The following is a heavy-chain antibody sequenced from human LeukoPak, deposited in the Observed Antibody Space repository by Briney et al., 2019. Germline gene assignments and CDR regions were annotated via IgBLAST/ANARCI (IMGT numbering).Heavy chain of an antibody. CDR2: ISAGGGST. D-gene: IGHD3-9*01. V-gene: IGHV3-23*01. J-gene: IGHJ4*02. CDR3: AKGDPPTYYDILTGQDY. CDR1: GFTVSTNC. Sequence: GGSLRLSCAASGFTVSTNCMTWVRQAPGKGLEWVAGISAGGGSTYYADSVKGRFTISRDNSKNMLYLQLNSLRAEDTAVYYCAKGDPPTYYDILTGQDYWGQGTLVTVSS.